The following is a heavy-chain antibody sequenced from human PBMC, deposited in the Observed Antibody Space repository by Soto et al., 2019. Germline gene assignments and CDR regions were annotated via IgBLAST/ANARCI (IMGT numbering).Heavy chain of an antibody. Sequence: PSETLSLTCTVSGSSISNYYWTWIRQPPGKGLEWIGYIYYSGSTNYNPSLKSRVTISVDTSKNQFSLKLSSVTAADTAVYYCARDLDPWYGSNSLSLDYWGQGTLVTVSS. J-gene: IGHJ4*02. CDR1: GSSISNYY. CDR3: ARDLDPWYGSNSLSLDY. D-gene: IGHD4-4*01. CDR2: IYYSGST. V-gene: IGHV4-59*01.